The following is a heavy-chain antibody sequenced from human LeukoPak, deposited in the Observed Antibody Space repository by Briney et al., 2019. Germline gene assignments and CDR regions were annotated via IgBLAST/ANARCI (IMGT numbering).Heavy chain of an antibody. CDR1: GGSFSGYY. Sequence: SETLSLTCAVYGGSFSGYYWSWIRQPPGKGLEWIGEINHSGSTNYNPSLKGRVTISVDTSKNQFSLKLSSVTAADTAVYYCARGEDIVVVPAAMLKRGASCYDYWGQGTLVTVSS. V-gene: IGHV4-34*01. CDR2: INHSGST. CDR3: ARGEDIVVVPAAMLKRGASCYDY. J-gene: IGHJ4*02. D-gene: IGHD2-2*01.